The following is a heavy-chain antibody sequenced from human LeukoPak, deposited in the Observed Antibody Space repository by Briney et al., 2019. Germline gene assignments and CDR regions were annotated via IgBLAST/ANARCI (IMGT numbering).Heavy chain of an antibody. CDR2: LSAGGGTT. V-gene: IGHV3-23*01. CDR1: GFTFSRFD. CDR3: AKGAWLDS. J-gene: IGHJ4*02. D-gene: IGHD5-12*01. Sequence: GGSLRLSCAASGFTFSRFDMSWVRQAPGKGLEWVSVLSAGGGTTYFADSVKGRFTISRDDSKNTLDLQLNSLRAEDTAVYYCAKGAWLDSWGQGTLVSVSS.